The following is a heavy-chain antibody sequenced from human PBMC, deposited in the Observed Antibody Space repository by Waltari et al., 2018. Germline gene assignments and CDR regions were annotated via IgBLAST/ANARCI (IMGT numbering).Heavy chain of an antibody. CDR1: GFSFSGFW. J-gene: IGHJ4*02. Sequence: EVQLVESGGGLVQPGGSLRLSCEASGFSFSGFWMTWVRQAPGKGLDGVANIKQDGSVEQYVDSVKGRFTISRDNAKNSLYVQMNSLRVEDTAVYYCVKNRGFNAFESWGQGTLVTVSS. CDR2: IKQDGSVE. V-gene: IGHV3-7*01. D-gene: IGHD3-10*01. CDR3: VKNRGFNAFES.